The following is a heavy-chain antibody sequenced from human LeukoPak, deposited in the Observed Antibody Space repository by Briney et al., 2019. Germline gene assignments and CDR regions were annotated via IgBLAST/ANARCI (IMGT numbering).Heavy chain of an antibody. CDR3: ARVGGDSGRGWDPADY. J-gene: IGHJ4*02. V-gene: IGHV1-18*01. CDR2: ISAYNDNT. CDR1: GYTFTSYG. D-gene: IGHD4-17*01. Sequence: GASVKVSCKASGYTFTSYGINWVRQAPGQGLEWMGWISAYNDNTNYAQKFQGRVTLTRDTSISTAYMDLSRLRFDDTAVYFCARVGGDSGRGWDPADYWGQGTLVTVSS.